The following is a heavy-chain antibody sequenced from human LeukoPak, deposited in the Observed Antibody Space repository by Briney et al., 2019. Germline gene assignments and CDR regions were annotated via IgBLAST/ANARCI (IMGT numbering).Heavy chain of an antibody. CDR1: GFTFSSSA. Sequence: PEGSLRLSCAASGFTFSSSAMHWVRQAPDKGLEWVAVISYDGSNKYYADSVKGRFTISRDNSKNTLYLQMNSLRADDTAVYYCARDRDSSGWYEGFDYWGQGTLVTVSS. V-gene: IGHV3-30-3*01. D-gene: IGHD6-19*01. CDR2: ISYDGSNK. CDR3: ARDRDSSGWYEGFDY. J-gene: IGHJ4*02.